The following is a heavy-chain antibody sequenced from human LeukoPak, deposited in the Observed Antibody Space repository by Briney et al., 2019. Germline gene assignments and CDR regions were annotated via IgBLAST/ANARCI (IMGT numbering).Heavy chain of an antibody. CDR2: ISSSSSTI. V-gene: IGHV3-48*01. Sequence: GGSLRLSCAASGFTFSSYSMNWVRQAPGKGLEWVSYISSSSSTIYYADSVKGRFTISRDNSKNTLYLQMNSLRAEDTAVYYCAKDLGLAAADLFGYWGQGTLVTVSS. J-gene: IGHJ4*02. CDR1: GFTFSSYS. D-gene: IGHD6-13*01. CDR3: AKDLGLAAADLFGY.